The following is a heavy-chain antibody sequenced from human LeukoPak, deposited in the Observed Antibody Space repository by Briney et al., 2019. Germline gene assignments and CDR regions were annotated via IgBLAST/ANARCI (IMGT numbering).Heavy chain of an antibody. D-gene: IGHD3-10*01. CDR1: GYTFTSYD. CDR3: ARRSGRDFGSGSYFDY. Sequence: KISCKASGYTFTSYDIDWVRQAPGQGLEWMGRIIPFLDITNYAQKFEGRLTVTADKSTSTAYMELSSLRSEDTAIYYCARRSGRDFGSGSYFDYWGQGTLVTVSS. J-gene: IGHJ4*02. CDR2: IIPFLDIT. V-gene: IGHV1-69*04.